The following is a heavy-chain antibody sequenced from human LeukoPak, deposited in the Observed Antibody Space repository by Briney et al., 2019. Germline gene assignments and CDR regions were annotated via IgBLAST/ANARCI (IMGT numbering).Heavy chain of an antibody. Sequence: SVTLSLTCTVSGGSISSYYWTWIRQPPGKGLEWIGSIYYSGTTNYNPSLKSRVTISVDTSKNQFSLRLRSVTAADTAVYYCATCSGTTCYDWGQGALVIVSS. J-gene: IGHJ4*02. CDR2: IYYSGTT. D-gene: IGHD2-15*01. V-gene: IGHV4-59*01. CDR1: GGSISSYY. CDR3: ATCSGTTCYD.